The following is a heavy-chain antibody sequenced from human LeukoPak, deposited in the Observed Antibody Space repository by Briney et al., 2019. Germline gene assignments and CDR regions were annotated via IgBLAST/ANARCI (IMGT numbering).Heavy chain of an antibody. CDR3: ARANSGWRIDY. Sequence: GGSVRLSCAAYGFTFTSYWIHWVRQAPGKGLVWVSHINYDGSSTTYADSVKGRFTISRDNAKNTVYLQMNSLRADDPAIYYCARANSGWRIDYRRQGTLVTVSS. CDR2: INYDGSST. CDR1: GFTFTSYW. V-gene: IGHV3-74*01. D-gene: IGHD6-19*01. J-gene: IGHJ4*02.